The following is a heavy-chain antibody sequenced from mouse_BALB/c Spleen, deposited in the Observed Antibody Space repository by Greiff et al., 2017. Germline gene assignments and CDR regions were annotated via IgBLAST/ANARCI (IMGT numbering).Heavy chain of an antibody. D-gene: IGHD1-1*01. CDR2: INPYNDGT. CDR1: GYTFTDYA. CDR3: ARRGLLRDYYAMDY. V-gene: IGHV1-14*01. J-gene: IGHJ4*01. Sequence: EVQLQQSGPELVRPGVSVKISCKGSGYTFTDYAMHWVKQKPGQGLEWIGYINPYNDGTKYNEKFKGKATLTSDKSSSTAYMELSSLPSEDSAVYYCARRGLLRDYYAMDYWGQGTSVTVSS.